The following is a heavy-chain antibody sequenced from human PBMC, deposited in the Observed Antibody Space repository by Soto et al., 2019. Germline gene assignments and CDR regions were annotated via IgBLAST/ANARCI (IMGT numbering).Heavy chain of an antibody. CDR3: AKDLGSGWLNFDY. Sequence: EVQVLESGGGLVQPGGSLRLSCAASGFTFSSYAMSWVRQAPGKGLEWVSAISGGGVSTYYSDSVKGRFTISRDNSKNTLYLQMNSLRAEDTDVYYCAKDLGSGWLNFDYWGQGTLVTVSS. V-gene: IGHV3-23*01. CDR2: ISGGGVST. J-gene: IGHJ4*02. CDR1: GFTFSSYA. D-gene: IGHD6-19*01.